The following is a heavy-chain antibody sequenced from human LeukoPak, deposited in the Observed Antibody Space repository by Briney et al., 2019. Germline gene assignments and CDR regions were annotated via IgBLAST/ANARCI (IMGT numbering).Heavy chain of an antibody. D-gene: IGHD6-19*01. CDR1: GYSISSGYY. V-gene: IGHV4-38-2*02. CDR2: MSSSGIS. Sequence: SETLSLTCSVSGYSISSGYYWGWIRQPAGKGLEWIGRMSSSGISTYSPSLKSRVTISIDTSRNQFSMNLNSVTAADTAVYYCAKGAGPPWFDPWGQGTLVTVSS. CDR3: AKGAGPPWFDP. J-gene: IGHJ5*02.